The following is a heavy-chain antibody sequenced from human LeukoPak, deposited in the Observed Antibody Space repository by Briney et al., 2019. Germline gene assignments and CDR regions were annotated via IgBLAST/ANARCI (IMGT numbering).Heavy chain of an antibody. J-gene: IGHJ4*02. D-gene: IGHD6-13*01. Sequence: SETLSLTCTVSGGSISRYYWSWIRQPPGKGLEWIGYIYYSGSTNYNPSLKSRVTISVDTSKNQFSLKLSSVTAADTAVYYCARRNLYSSSWLRLTPGGDYWGQGTLVTVSS. CDR1: GGSISRYY. CDR2: IYYSGST. V-gene: IGHV4-59*12. CDR3: ARRNLYSSSWLRLTPGGDY.